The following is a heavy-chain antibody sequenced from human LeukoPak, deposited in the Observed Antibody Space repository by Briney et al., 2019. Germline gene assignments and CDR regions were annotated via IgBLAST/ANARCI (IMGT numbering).Heavy chain of an antibody. V-gene: IGHV1-2*02. CDR2: INPNSGGT. D-gene: IGHD2-2*01. J-gene: IGHJ5*02. Sequence: ASVKVSCKASGYTFTGYYMHWVRQAPGQGLEWMGWINPNSGGTNYAQKFQGRVTMTRDTSISTAYMELSRLRSDDTAVYYCARDLRYRDIVVVPAASGWWFDPWGQGILVTVSS. CDR3: ARDLRYRDIVVVPAASGWWFDP. CDR1: GYTFTGYY.